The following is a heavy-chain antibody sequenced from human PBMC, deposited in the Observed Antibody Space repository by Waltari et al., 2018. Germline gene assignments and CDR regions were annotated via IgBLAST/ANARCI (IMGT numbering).Heavy chain of an antibody. Sequence: QVQLVQSGAEVKKPGSSVKVSCKVSGDTFRRYAIRWVRQAPGQGLEWMGGIIPLFGSTNYAQKFQGRATMAADEATSTAYVELSSLKSEDTAVYFCARSHYYDRRANYPSLGAFDSWGQGTLVTVSS. CDR2: IIPLFGST. CDR1: GDTFRRYA. V-gene: IGHV1-69*12. D-gene: IGHD3-22*01. CDR3: ARSHYYDRRANYPSLGAFDS. J-gene: IGHJ4*02.